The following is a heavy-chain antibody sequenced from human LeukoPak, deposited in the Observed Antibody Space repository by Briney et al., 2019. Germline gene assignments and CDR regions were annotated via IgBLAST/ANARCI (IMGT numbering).Heavy chain of an antibody. CDR2: IYYSGST. Sequence: SETLSLTCTVSGGSISSGGYYWSWIRQHRGKGLEWIGYIYYSGSTYYNPSLKSRVTISVDTSKNQFSLKLSSVTAADTAVYFCVSVMAGVTGADYWGQGTLVTVSS. D-gene: IGHD2-21*02. V-gene: IGHV4-31*03. CDR3: VSVMAGVTGADY. J-gene: IGHJ4*02. CDR1: GGSISSGGYY.